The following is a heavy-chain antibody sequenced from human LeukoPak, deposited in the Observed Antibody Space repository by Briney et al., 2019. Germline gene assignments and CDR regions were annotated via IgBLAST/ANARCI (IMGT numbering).Heavy chain of an antibody. CDR2: ISSSSYI. CDR3: ARDRYSSSWPPYYFDY. V-gene: IGHV3-21*04. Sequence: PGGSLRLSCAASGFTFSSYSMNWVRQAPGKGLEWVSSISSSSYIYYADSVKGRFTISRDNAKNSLYLQMNSLRAEDTAVYYCARDRYSSSWPPYYFDYWGQGTLVTVSS. J-gene: IGHJ4*02. D-gene: IGHD6-13*01. CDR1: GFTFSSYS.